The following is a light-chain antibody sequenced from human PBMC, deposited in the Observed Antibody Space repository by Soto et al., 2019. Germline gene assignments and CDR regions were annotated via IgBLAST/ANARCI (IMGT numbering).Light chain of an antibody. J-gene: IGLJ1*01. CDR2: DGT. CDR1: SSDVDDYRY. CDR3: CSCVTTPEI. Sequence: QSVLAQPRSVSGSPGQLLTISCTGTSSDVDDYRYVSWYQQYPGKAPKLVIYDGTKRPSGVPDRFSGSNPGNTASLTISGLQAEDEADYYCCSCVTTPEIFGTGTKVTVL. V-gene: IGLV2-11*01.